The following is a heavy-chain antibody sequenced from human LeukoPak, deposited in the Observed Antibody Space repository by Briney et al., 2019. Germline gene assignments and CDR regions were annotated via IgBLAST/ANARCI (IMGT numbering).Heavy chain of an antibody. J-gene: IGHJ4*02. Sequence: SETLSLTCAVYGGSFSSYYWSWIRQPPGKGLEWIGEINHSRSTNYNPSLKSRVTISVDTSKKQFSLKMSSVTAADTAVYYCARVAPPNPYWGQGTLVTVSS. CDR3: ARVAPPNPY. V-gene: IGHV4-34*01. CDR2: INHSRST. CDR1: GGSFSSYY.